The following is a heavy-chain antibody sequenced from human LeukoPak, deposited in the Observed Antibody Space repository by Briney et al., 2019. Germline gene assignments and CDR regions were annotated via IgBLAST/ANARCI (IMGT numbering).Heavy chain of an antibody. CDR3: AREAYEEIWFGEFHFDY. Sequence: GGSLRLSCAASGFTFSRYWMSWVRQAPGKGLEWVANIKQDGREKHYVDSVKGRFTISRDNAKNSLYLQMNNLRAEDTAVYYCAREAYEEIWFGEFHFDYWGQGTLVTVSS. CDR1: GFTFSRYW. V-gene: IGHV3-7*03. J-gene: IGHJ4*02. D-gene: IGHD3-10*01. CDR2: IKQDGREK.